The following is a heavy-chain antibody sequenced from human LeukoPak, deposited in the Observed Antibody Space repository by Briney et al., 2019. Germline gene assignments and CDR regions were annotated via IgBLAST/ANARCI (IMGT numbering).Heavy chain of an antibody. J-gene: IGHJ4*02. Sequence: PGGSLRLSCAASGFTFNSYWMTWVGQAPGKGLEWVADIKQDGSDKYHAGSVKGRFTISRDNTKNSLYLQMNSLRAEDTAVYFCARYNSAWKTDDYWGQGTLVTVSS. CDR2: IKQDGSDK. CDR1: GFTFNSYW. V-gene: IGHV3-7*03. D-gene: IGHD6-19*01. CDR3: ARYNSAWKTDDY.